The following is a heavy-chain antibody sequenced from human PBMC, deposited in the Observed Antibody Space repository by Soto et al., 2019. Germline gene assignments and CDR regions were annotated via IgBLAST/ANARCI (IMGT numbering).Heavy chain of an antibody. J-gene: IGHJ4*02. CDR3: ARGRSINTNMDY. CDR1: GFPLRTNS. Sequence: EVQLVESGGGLVKPGGSLSLPCAASGFPLRTNSMNWVRQAPGKGLEWISSISSSGGSVSYAESVKGRFTISRDNAKNSLYLQMDSLRAEDTAVYYCARGRSINTNMDYWGQGTLVTVSS. V-gene: IGHV3-21*01. D-gene: IGHD2-2*01. CDR2: ISSSGGSV.